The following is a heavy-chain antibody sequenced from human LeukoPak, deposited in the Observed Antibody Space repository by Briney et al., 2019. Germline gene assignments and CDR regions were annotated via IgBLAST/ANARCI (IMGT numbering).Heavy chain of an antibody. CDR1: GGSFSGYY. J-gene: IGHJ4*02. Sequence: SETLSLTCAVYGGSFSGYYWSWIRQPPGKGLEWIGEINHSGSTNYNPSLKSRVTISVDTSKNQFSLKLSSVTAADTAVYYCARGVVTKYYDILTGYRASPRGFDYWGQGTLVTVSS. CDR3: ARGVVTKYYDILTGYRASPRGFDY. D-gene: IGHD3-9*01. V-gene: IGHV4-34*01. CDR2: INHSGST.